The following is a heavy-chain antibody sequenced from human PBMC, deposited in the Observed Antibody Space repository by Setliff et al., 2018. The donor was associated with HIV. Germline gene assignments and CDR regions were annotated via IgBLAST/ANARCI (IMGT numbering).Heavy chain of an antibody. CDR3: ARRGVGATHRFFNY. V-gene: IGHV4-61*09. D-gene: IGHD1-26*01. CDR1: GVSISSGNFY. CDR2: VDSSRNT. J-gene: IGHJ4*02. Sequence: ASETLSLTCTVSGVSISSGNFYWTWIRQPAGKGLEWIGHVDSSRNTYYNPYLKSRVNISLDTSKSQFSLKLNSVTAADTAIYFCARRGVGATHRFFNYWGQGTQVTVTS.